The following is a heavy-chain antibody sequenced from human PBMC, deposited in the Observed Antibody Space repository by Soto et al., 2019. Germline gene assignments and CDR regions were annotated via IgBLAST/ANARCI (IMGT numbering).Heavy chain of an antibody. CDR2: VYYSGTT. D-gene: IGHD6-19*01. Sequence: KPSETLSLTCTVSAGSISTYYWNWIRQPPGKGLEWIGHVYYSGTTNYNASLKSRVTISVDTSRNQFSLKLNSVTAADTAVYYCASPSVAGAWGPFGCGGQGALVTVSS. CDR1: AGSISTYY. J-gene: IGHJ4*02. CDR3: ASPSVAGAWGPFGC. V-gene: IGHV4-59*01.